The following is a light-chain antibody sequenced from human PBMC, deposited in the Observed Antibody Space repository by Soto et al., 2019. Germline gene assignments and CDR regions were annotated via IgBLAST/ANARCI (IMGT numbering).Light chain of an antibody. Sequence: EVVFTQSPGTLSLSPGERATLSCRASQSVSSSYLAWYQQKPGQAPRLLIYGASTRATGIPARFSGSGSGTEFTLTISSLEPEDFAVYYCQQFSSYPLTFGGGTKVDIK. V-gene: IGKV3-20*01. CDR1: QSVSSSY. J-gene: IGKJ4*01. CDR2: GAS. CDR3: QQFSSYPLT.